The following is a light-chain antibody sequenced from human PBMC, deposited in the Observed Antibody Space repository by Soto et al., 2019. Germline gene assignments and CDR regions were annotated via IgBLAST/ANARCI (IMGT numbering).Light chain of an antibody. J-gene: IGKJ3*01. Sequence: EVGLTQPPGTLSLYSGERATLSCRASKSVAANYLACYQQKRGHVPRPPIPGLSSRATGIPARFSGRWSGTDFTRTISRLEPEDFSVYYCHQYGTAPLTFGPGTKVDIK. V-gene: IGKV3-20*01. CDR2: GLS. CDR3: HQYGTAPLT. CDR1: KSVAANY.